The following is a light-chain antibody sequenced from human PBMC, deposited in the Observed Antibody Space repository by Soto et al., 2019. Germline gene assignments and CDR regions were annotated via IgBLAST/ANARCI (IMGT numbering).Light chain of an antibody. J-gene: IGLJ2*01. Sequence: VLTQPPSVSGAPGQRVTISCTGSSSNIGAGYDVHWYQQLPGTAPRLLIYANSDRPSGVPDRFSGSKSGTSASLAITGLQAEDEADYYCQSYDNSLSGDVVFGGGTKLTVL. V-gene: IGLV1-40*01. CDR3: QSYDNSLSGDVV. CDR1: SSNIGAGYD. CDR2: ANS.